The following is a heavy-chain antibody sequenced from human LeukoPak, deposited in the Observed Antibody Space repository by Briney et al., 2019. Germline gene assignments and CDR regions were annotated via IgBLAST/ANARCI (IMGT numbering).Heavy chain of an antibody. CDR3: ATGQGHGMDV. D-gene: IGHD1-14*01. J-gene: IGHJ6*02. CDR1: GFTFSSYW. CDR2: INSDGSST. Sequence: GGSLRPSCAASGFTFSSYWMHWVRQAPGKGLVWVSRINSDGSSTSYADSVKGRFTISRGNAKNTLYLQMNSLRAEGTAVYYCATGQGHGMDVWGQGTTVTVSS. V-gene: IGHV3-74*01.